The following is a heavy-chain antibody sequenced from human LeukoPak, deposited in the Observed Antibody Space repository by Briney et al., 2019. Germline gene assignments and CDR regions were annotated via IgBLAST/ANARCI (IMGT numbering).Heavy chain of an antibody. Sequence: GASVKVSCKASGYTFTVYSINWLRQAPGQGLEWMGWITTSTGKPTYAQGFTGRFVFSLDTSVSTTYLHINSLKAEDTAVYYCARDASMINFDCWGQGSLVTVSS. CDR1: GYTFTVYS. CDR2: ITTSTGKP. D-gene: IGHD3-16*01. CDR3: ARDASMINFDC. J-gene: IGHJ4*02. V-gene: IGHV7-4-1*02.